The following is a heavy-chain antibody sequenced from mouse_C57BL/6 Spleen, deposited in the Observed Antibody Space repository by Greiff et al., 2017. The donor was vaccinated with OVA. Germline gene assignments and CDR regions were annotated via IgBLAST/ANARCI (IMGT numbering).Heavy chain of an antibody. V-gene: IGHV1-62-2*01. J-gene: IGHJ2*01. CDR2: FYPGSGSI. Sequence: VQLQQSGAELVKPGASVKLSCKASGYTFTEYTIHWVKQRSGQGLEWIGWFYPGSGSIKYNENFKDTATLTADKSSSTVYMVLRRLTSADSAVLFSARNPSYYGRSYGYFDDGGKGTTRTVAA. CDR3: ARNPSYYGRSYGYFDD. D-gene: IGHD1-1*01. CDR1: GYTFTEYT.